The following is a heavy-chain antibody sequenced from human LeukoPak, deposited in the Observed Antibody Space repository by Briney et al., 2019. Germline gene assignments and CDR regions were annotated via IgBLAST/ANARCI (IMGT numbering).Heavy chain of an antibody. V-gene: IGHV1-2*02. CDR2: IIPNSGGT. J-gene: IGHJ3*02. CDR1: GYTFTGYY. D-gene: IGHD3-10*01. CDR3: ARGGTDMVRDAFDI. Sequence: ASVKVSCKASGYTFTGYYMHWVRQAPGQGLEWMGWIIPNSGGTSYAQKFQGRVTMTRDTSISTAYMELSRLRSDDTAVYYCARGGTDMVRDAFDIWGQGTMVTVSS.